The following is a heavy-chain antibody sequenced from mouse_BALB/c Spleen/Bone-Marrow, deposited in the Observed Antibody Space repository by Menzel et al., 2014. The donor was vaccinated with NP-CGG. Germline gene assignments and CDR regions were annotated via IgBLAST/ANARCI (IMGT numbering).Heavy chain of an antibody. J-gene: IGHJ4*01. D-gene: IGHD2-4*01. V-gene: IGHV14-3*02. CDR1: GFNIKDTY. CDR2: IDPANGNT. CDR3: AKYGGLRYAMDY. Sequence: EVQLVESGAELVKPGASVKLSCTASGFNIKDTYMHWVKQRPEQGLEWIGRIDPANGNTKYDPKFQGKATITADASSNTAYLQLSSLTSEDTAVYYCAKYGGLRYAMDYWDQGTSVTVSS.